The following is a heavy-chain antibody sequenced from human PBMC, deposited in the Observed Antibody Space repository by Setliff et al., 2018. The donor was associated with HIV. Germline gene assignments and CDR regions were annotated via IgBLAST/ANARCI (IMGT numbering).Heavy chain of an antibody. CDR2: ISGSNSRT. V-gene: IGHV3-23*01. J-gene: IGHJ6*03. CDR1: GFNFMFFA. CDR3: AKHECSGGCYYYMDV. D-gene: IGHD2-15*01. Sequence: GGSVRLSCTAPGFNFMFFAMSWVRQAPGKGLEWVSGISGSNSRTDYVDSVKGRFTISRDKSKNTLYLQLNSLRAEDTAVYYCAKHECSGGCYYYMDVWGKGIMVTVS.